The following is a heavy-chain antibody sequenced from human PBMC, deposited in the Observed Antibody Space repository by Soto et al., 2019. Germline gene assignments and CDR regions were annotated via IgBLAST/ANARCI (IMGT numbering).Heavy chain of an antibody. D-gene: IGHD1-26*01. Sequence: QVQLVESGGGVVQPGRSLRLSCAASVFTFSSYAMHWVRQAPGKGLEWVAVISYDGSNKYYADSVKGRFTISRDNSKNTLYLQMNSLRAEDTAVYYCARGSYYFDYWGQGTLVTVSS. J-gene: IGHJ4*02. V-gene: IGHV3-30-3*01. CDR3: ARGSYYFDY. CDR1: VFTFSSYA. CDR2: ISYDGSNK.